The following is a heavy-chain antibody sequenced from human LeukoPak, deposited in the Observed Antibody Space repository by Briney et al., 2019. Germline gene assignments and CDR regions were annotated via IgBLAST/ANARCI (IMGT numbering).Heavy chain of an antibody. Sequence: KTSETLSLTCAVYGGSFSGYYWSWIRQPPGKGLEWIGEINHSGSTNYNPSLKSRVTISVDTSKNQFSLKLSSVTAADTAVYYCARAHDDADPNFDYWGQGTLVTVSS. CDR3: ARAHDDADPNFDY. J-gene: IGHJ4*02. D-gene: IGHD1-1*01. CDR2: INHSGST. V-gene: IGHV4-34*01. CDR1: GGSFSGYY.